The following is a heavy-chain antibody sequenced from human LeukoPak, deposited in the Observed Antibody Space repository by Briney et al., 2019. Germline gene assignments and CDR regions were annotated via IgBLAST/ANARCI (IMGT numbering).Heavy chain of an antibody. J-gene: IGHJ6*02. CDR3: AKVRAPLYYYYAMDV. V-gene: IGHV3-30*18. CDR1: GFSFSSYG. Sequence: GGSRRLSCAASGFSFSSYGMYWVRQAPGKGLEWVAVILYDGSKQYYADSVKGRFTISRDNSKNTVDLQMNSLRGEDTAVYYCAKVRAPLYYYYAMDVWGQGTTVTVSS. CDR2: ILYDGSKQ.